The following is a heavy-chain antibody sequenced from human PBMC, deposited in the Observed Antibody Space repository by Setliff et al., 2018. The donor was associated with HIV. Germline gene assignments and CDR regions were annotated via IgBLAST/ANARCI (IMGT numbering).Heavy chain of an antibody. J-gene: IGHJ5*02. V-gene: IGHV4-61*01. CDR3: ARDMTYYFDSSGSFGWFDP. CDR2: IYYSGST. CDR1: GYSIGSGYY. Sequence: KSSETLSLTCGVSGYSIGSGYYWSWIRQTPGKGLEWIGYIYYSGSTNYNPSLKSRVTISVDTSKNQLSLKLSSVTAADTAVYYCARDMTYYFDSSGSFGWFDPWGQGTLVTVSS. D-gene: IGHD3-22*01.